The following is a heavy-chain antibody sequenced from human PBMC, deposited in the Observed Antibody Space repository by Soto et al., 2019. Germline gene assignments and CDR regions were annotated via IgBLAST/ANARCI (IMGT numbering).Heavy chain of an antibody. CDR2: ISSNGGST. CDR3: VKGGRYSSSPLDD. Sequence: GGALRLSCSASGFTFSSYAMHWVRQAPGKGLEYVSAISSNGGSTYYADSVKGRFTISRDNSKNTLYLQMSSLRAEDTAVYYCVKGGRYSSSPLDDWGQVTLVTFSS. V-gene: IGHV3-64D*06. CDR1: GFTFSSYA. J-gene: IGHJ4*02. D-gene: IGHD6-6*01.